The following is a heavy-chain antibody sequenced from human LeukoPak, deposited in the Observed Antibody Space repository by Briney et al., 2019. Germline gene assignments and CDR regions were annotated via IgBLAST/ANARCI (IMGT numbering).Heavy chain of an antibody. CDR2: IYYSGST. CDR1: GGSISSGDYY. J-gene: IGHJ6*02. Sequence: PSQTLSLTCTVSGGSISSGDYYWSWIRQPPGKGLEWIGYIYYSGSTNYNPSLKSRVTISVDTSKNQFSLKLSSVTAADTAVYYCARHMGAYYGPDAGYYYYGMDVWGQGTTVTVSS. V-gene: IGHV4-30-4*01. CDR3: ARHMGAYYGPDAGYYYYGMDV. D-gene: IGHD3-10*01.